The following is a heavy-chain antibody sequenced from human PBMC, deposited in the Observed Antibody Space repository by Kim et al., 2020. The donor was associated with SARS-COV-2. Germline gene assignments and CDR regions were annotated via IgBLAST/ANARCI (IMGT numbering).Heavy chain of an antibody. V-gene: IGHV3-11*06. CDR3: ARGSNQRYFDPPGY. J-gene: IGHJ4*02. D-gene: IGHD3-9*01. Sequence: AASVKGRFTIAREHAKNSLYLQMNSLRAEDTAVYYCARGSNQRYFDPPGYWGQGTLVTVSS.